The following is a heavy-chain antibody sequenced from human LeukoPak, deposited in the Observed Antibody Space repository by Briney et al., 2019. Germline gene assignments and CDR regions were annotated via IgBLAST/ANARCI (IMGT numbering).Heavy chain of an antibody. D-gene: IGHD6-13*01. V-gene: IGHV3-48*04. CDR1: GFTFSSYS. J-gene: IGHJ4*02. Sequence: GGSLRLSCAASGFTFSSYSMNWVRQAPGKGLEWVSYISSSSTIYYADSVKGRFTISRDNAKNSLYLQMNSLRAEDTAVYYCARLSAAVYFDYWGQGTLVTVSS. CDR2: ISSSSTI. CDR3: ARLSAAVYFDY.